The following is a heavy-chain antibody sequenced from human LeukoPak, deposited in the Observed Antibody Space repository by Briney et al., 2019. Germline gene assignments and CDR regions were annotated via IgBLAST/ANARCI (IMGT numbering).Heavy chain of an antibody. J-gene: IGHJ6*03. CDR2: IYYSGST. CDR3: ARSHSTVTMPYYYYYYYMDV. D-gene: IGHD4-17*01. CDR1: GGSISSYY. Sequence: PSETLSLTCTVSGGSISSYYWSWIRQPPGKGLEWIGYIYYSGSTNYNPPLKSRVTISVDTSKNQFSLKLSSVTAADTAVYYCARSHSTVTMPYYYYYYYMDVWGKGTTVTVSS. V-gene: IGHV4-59*01.